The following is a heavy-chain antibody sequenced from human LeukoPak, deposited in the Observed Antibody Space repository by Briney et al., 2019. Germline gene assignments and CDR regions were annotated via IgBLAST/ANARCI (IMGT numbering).Heavy chain of an antibody. J-gene: IGHJ4*02. V-gene: IGHV1-69*13. D-gene: IGHD3-22*01. CDR1: GGTFSSYA. Sequence: GASVKVSCEASGGTFSSYAISWVRQAPGQGLEWMGGIIPIFGTANYAQKFQGRVTITADESTSTAYMELSSLRSEDTAVYYCASFNYYDSSGYLYYWGQGTLVTVSS. CDR2: IIPIFGTA. CDR3: ASFNYYDSSGYLYY.